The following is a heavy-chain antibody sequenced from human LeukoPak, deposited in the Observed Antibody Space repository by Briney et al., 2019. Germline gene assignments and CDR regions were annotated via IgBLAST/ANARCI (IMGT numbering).Heavy chain of an antibody. CDR1: GYTFTSYG. CDR2: ISAYNGNT. J-gene: IGHJ4*02. V-gene: IGHV1-18*01. D-gene: IGHD2-2*01. Sequence: ASVKVSCKASGYTFTSYGISWVRQAPGQGLEWMGWISAYNGNTNYAQKLQGRVTMTTDTSTSTAYMELRSLRSDDTAVYYCARDFTPVNLGYCSSTSCAELYFDYWGQGTLVTVSS. CDR3: ARDFTPVNLGYCSSTSCAELYFDY.